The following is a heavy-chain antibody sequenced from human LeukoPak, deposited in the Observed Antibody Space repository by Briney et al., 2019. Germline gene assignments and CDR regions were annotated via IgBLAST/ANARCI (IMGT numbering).Heavy chain of an antibody. Sequence: GGSLRLSCAASGFTFSSYAMSWVRQAPGKGLELVSAISGSGGSTYYADSVKGRYTISRDNSKNTLYLQMNSLRAEDTAVYYCAKDYYRYCSSTSCSTGYYFDYWGQGTLVTVSS. CDR3: AKDYYRYCSSTSCSTGYYFDY. D-gene: IGHD2-2*01. V-gene: IGHV3-23*01. CDR1: GFTFSSYA. J-gene: IGHJ4*02. CDR2: ISGSGGST.